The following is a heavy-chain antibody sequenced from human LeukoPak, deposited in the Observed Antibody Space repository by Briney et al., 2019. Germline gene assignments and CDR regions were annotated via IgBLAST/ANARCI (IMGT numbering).Heavy chain of an antibody. CDR3: ASAGPDSLLAMVVTPIDY. D-gene: IGHD4-23*01. Sequence: PSETLSLTCTVSGGSISSYYWSWIRQPPGKGLEWIGYIYYSGGTNYNPSLKSRVTISVDTSKNQFSLKLSSVTAADTAVYYCASAGPDSLLAMVVTPIDYWGQGTLVTVSS. J-gene: IGHJ4*02. V-gene: IGHV4-59*01. CDR2: IYYSGGT. CDR1: GGSISSYY.